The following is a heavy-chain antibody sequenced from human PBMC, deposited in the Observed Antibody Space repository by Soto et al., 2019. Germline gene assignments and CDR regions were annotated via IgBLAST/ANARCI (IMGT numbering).Heavy chain of an antibody. CDR2: INPSGGST. CDR1: GYTFTSYY. CDR3: ARSGPDGSSSWYPPSWYYGMDV. V-gene: IGHV1-46*03. Sequence: ASVKVSCKASGYTFTSYYMHWVRQAPGQGLEWMGIINPSGGSTSYAQKFQGRVTMTRDTSTSTVYMELSSLRSEDTAVYYCARSGPDGSSSWYPPSWYYGMDVWGQGTTVTVSS. D-gene: IGHD6-13*01. J-gene: IGHJ6*02.